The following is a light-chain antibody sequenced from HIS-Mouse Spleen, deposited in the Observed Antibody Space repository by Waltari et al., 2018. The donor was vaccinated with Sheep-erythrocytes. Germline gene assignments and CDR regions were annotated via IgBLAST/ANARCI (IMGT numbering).Light chain of an antibody. CDR1: SRDVGGYNY. Sequence: QSALTQPRSVSGSPGQSVTISCTGTSRDVGGYNYVSWYQQHPGKAPKRMIYDVSKRPSGVPDRFSGSKSGNPASLTISELQAEDDADYDCCSYAGSYNHVFATGTKVTVL. J-gene: IGLJ1*01. CDR3: CSYAGSYNHV. V-gene: IGLV2-11*01. CDR2: DVS.